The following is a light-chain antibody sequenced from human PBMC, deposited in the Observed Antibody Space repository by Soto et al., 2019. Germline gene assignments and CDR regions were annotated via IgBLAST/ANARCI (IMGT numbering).Light chain of an antibody. CDR3: STWDSSLNGLI. CDR2: DNN. Sequence: QSVLTQPPSVSAAPGQKVSISCSGRTSNIGSDYVSWYQHLPGTAPRLLIYDNNKRPSGIPARFSGSKSGTSATLGITGLQTGDEADYYCSTWDSSLNGLIFGGGTKLTVL. V-gene: IGLV1-51*01. J-gene: IGLJ2*01. CDR1: TSNIGSDY.